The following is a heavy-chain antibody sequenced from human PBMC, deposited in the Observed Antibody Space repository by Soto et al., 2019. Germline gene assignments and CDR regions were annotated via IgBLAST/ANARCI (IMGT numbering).Heavy chain of an antibody. V-gene: IGHV1-69*12. D-gene: IGHD5-12*01. Sequence: QVQLVQSGAEVKKPGSSVKVSCKASGGTFSSYAISWVRQAPGQGLEWMGGIIPIFGTSNYAQKFQGRVTITADESTSTAYMELSSMRSEATAVYYCARERDGSGSYYFRDVDAFDIWGQGTMVTVSS. CDR2: IIPIFGTS. J-gene: IGHJ3*02. CDR1: GGTFSSYA. CDR3: ARERDGSGSYYFRDVDAFDI.